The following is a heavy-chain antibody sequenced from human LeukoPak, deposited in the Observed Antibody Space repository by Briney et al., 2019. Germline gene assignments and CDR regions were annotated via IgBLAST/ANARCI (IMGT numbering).Heavy chain of an antibody. Sequence: SETLSLTCTVSGGSISSYYWSWIRQPPGKGLEWIGYIYYSGSANYNPSLKSRVTISVDTSKNQFSLKLSSVTAADTAVYYCARDRGGAFDIWGQGTMVTVSS. CDR3: ARDRGGAFDI. CDR1: GGSISSYY. J-gene: IGHJ3*02. CDR2: IYYSGSA. D-gene: IGHD3-16*01. V-gene: IGHV4-59*12.